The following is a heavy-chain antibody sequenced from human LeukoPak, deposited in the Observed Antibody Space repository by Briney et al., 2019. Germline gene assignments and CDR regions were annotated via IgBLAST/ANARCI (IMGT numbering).Heavy chain of an antibody. V-gene: IGHV4-31*03. CDR3: AREKSSTSYVTHNWFDP. J-gene: IGHJ5*02. CDR1: GGSISSGGYS. CDR2: IYYSGST. Sequence: SETLSLTCTVSGGSISSGGYSWSWIRQHPGKGLEWIGYIYYSGSTYYNPSLKSRVTISVDTSKNQFSLKLSSVTAADTAVYYCAREKSSTSYVTHNWFDPWGQGTLVTVSS. D-gene: IGHD2-2*01.